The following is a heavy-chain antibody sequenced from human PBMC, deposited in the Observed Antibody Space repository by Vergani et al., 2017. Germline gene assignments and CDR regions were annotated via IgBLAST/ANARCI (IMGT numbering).Heavy chain of an antibody. CDR2: ISSSSSYI. CDR1: GFTFSSYS. CDR3: ASKYSSSWYDYYYDGMDV. V-gene: IGHV3-21*01. D-gene: IGHD6-13*01. J-gene: IGHJ6*02. Sequence: EVQLVESGGGLVKPGGSLRLSCAASGFTFSSYSMNWVRQAPGKGLEWVSSISSSSSYIYYADSVKGRFTISGDNAKNSLYLQMNSLRAEDTAVYYCASKYSSSWYDYYYDGMDVWGQGTTVTVSS.